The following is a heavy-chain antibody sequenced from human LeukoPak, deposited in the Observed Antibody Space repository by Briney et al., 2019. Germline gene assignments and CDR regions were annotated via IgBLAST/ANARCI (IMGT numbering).Heavy chain of an antibody. CDR2: IYYSGST. CDR1: GGSISSRSYY. CDR3: ARGSGPWERPTVCGGDCQYYFDY. D-gene: IGHD2-21*02. V-gene: IGHV4-39*07. Sequence: SETLSLTCTVSGGSISSRSYYWGWIRQPPGKGLEWIGTIYYSGSTYYNPSLKSRVTISVDTSKNQFSLKLSSVTAADTAVYYCARGSGPWERPTVCGGDCQYYFDYWGQGTLVTVSS. J-gene: IGHJ4*02.